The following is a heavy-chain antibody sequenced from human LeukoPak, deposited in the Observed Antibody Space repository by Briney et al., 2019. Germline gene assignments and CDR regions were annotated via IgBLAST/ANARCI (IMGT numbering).Heavy chain of an antibody. CDR3: ARYCSSTSCSRGFDY. CDR1: GGSITSGGYY. V-gene: IGHV4-31*03. D-gene: IGHD2-2*01. J-gene: IGHJ4*02. Sequence: SETLSLTCTVSGGSITSGGYYWSWIRQYPGKGLEWIGYIYYSGSTYYSPSLKSRVTISVDTSENQFSLKLSSVTAADTAVYYCARYCSSTSCSRGFDYWGQGTLVTVSS. CDR2: IYYSGST.